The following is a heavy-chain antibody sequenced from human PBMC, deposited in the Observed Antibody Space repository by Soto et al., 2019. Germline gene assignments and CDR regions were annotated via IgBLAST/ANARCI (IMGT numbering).Heavy chain of an antibody. V-gene: IGHV1-18*01. CDR3: AREVFSYCDL. CDR2: ISAYNANT. D-gene: IGHD1-20*01. Sequence: QVHLVQSGAEVKKPGASVKVSCKASGYTLTRYGITWVRQAPGQGLEWMGSISAYNANTNYAQKLEGRLTVTTDTSTSTAYMELRSSTSGDTAVYCWAREVFSYCDLWGRGTLFSFSP. CDR1: GYTLTRYG. J-gene: IGHJ2*01.